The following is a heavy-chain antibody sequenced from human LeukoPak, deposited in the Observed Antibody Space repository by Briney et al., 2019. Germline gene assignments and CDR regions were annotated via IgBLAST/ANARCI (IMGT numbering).Heavy chain of an antibody. D-gene: IGHD3-16*01. V-gene: IGHV3-23*01. Sequence: PGGSLRLSCAASGFTFSSYAMSWVRQAPGKGLEWVSAISGSGGSTYYADSVKGRFTISRDNAKNLLFLQMNSLRAEDTAVYYCARVNYVSTGWGAPFDSWGQGTLVTVSS. CDR1: GFTFSSYA. CDR3: ARVNYVSTGWGAPFDS. CDR2: ISGSGGST. J-gene: IGHJ4*02.